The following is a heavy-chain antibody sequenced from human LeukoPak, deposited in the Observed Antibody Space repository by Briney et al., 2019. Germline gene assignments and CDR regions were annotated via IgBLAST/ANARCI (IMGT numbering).Heavy chain of an antibody. CDR2: IYTSGST. Sequence: SETLSLTCTVSGGSISSYYWSWIRQPPGKGLEWIGYIYTSGSTNYNPSLKSRVTISVDTSKNRFSLKLSSVTAADTAVYYCARSPETYCSSTSCYFSYYYYYMDVWGKGTTVTVSS. CDR1: GGSISSYY. V-gene: IGHV4-4*09. J-gene: IGHJ6*03. CDR3: ARSPETYCSSTSCYFSYYYYYMDV. D-gene: IGHD2-2*01.